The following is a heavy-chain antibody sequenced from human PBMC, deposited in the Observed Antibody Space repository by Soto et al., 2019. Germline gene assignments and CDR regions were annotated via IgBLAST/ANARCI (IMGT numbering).Heavy chain of an antibody. J-gene: IGHJ6*03. V-gene: IGHV1-69*13. CDR1: GGTFSSYA. CDR3: ARGGGYSYGYYYYMDV. Sequence: ASVKVSCKASGGTFSSYAISWVRQAPGQGLEWMVGIIPIFGTANYAQKFQGRVTITADESTSTAYMELSSLRSEDTAVYYCARGGGYSYGYYYYMDVWGKGTTVTVSS. CDR2: IIPIFGTA. D-gene: IGHD5-18*01.